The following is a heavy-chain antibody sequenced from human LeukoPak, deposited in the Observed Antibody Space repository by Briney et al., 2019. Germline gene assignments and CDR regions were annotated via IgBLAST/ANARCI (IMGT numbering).Heavy chain of an antibody. CDR3: AKVGGDSYFDY. CDR1: GFTFSSYA. CDR2: ISGSGGGT. Sequence: PGGSLRLSCAASGFTFSSYAMNWVRQAPGKGLEWVSFISGSGGGTYYADSVRGRFAISRDDSKNTLYLLMNTLRAEDTALYFCAKVGGDSYFDYWGQGTLVTVSS. J-gene: IGHJ4*02. D-gene: IGHD2-21*02. V-gene: IGHV3-23*01.